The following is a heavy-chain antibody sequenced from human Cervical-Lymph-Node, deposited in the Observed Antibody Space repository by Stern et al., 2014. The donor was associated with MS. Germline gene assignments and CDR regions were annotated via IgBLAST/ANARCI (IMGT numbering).Heavy chain of an antibody. D-gene: IGHD2-15*01. CDR3: AKDRQIGVSGPNLFDH. CDR2: ISWNSNTI. V-gene: IGHV3-9*01. J-gene: IGHJ4*02. Sequence: EVQLVQSGGGLVRPDRSLRLSCEASGFTFDDYAMHWVRQAPGKGLEWLSGISWNSNTIGYADSVKGRFTISRDNAKNSLYLQMSSLRTEDTAFYYCAKDRQIGVSGPNLFDHWGPGTLVTVSS. CDR1: GFTFDDYA.